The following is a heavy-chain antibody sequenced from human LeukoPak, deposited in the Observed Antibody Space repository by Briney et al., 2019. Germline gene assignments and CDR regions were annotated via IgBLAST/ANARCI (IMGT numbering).Heavy chain of an antibody. CDR2: ITASGTAM. CDR3: TSSGSYRFDY. J-gene: IGHJ4*02. V-gene: IGHV3-48*02. Sequence: GGSLRLSCAASGFTFSSYSMNWVRQAPGKGLEWVSHITASGTAMFYADSVKGRFTISRDNAKNSLYLQMNSLRDEDTAVYYCTSSGSYRFDYWGQGTLVTVSS. D-gene: IGHD1-26*01. CDR1: GFTFSSYS.